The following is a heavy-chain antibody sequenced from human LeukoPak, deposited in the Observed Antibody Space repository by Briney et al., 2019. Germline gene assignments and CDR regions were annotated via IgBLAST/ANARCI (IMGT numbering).Heavy chain of an antibody. Sequence: GGSLRLSCAASGFTFSSYAMSWVRQAPGKGLEWVSGISDSGGSKYYADSVKGRFTISRDNSKNTLYLQMNSLRAEDTALYYCAPADFWGGYYLVWGQGTLVTVSS. CDR2: ISDSGGSK. CDR3: APADFWGGYYLV. V-gene: IGHV3-23*01. D-gene: IGHD3-3*01. J-gene: IGHJ4*02. CDR1: GFTFSSYA.